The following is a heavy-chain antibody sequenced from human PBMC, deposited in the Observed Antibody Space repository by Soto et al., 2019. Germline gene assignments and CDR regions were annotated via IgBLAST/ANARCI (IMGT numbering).Heavy chain of an antibody. V-gene: IGHV4-34*01. CDR2: INHSGNT. J-gene: IGHJ5*02. CDR3: ARGSGELDA. CDR1: GASLSDNY. Sequence: PSETLSLTCAVYGASLSDNYCNWLRQPPGKGLEWIGEINHSGNTNYNPSLRSRVTISIDTSKNQLSLNLRSVSAADTAVYYCARGSGELDALGQGTPVTVSS. D-gene: IGHD4-17*01.